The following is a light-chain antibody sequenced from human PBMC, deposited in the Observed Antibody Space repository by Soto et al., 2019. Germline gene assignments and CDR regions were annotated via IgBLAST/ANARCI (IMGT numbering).Light chain of an antibody. J-gene: IGKJ1*01. CDR3: MQALQTRT. CDR2: LGS. Sequence: DIVMTQSPLSLPVTPGEPASISCRSSQSLLHSNGYNYLDGYLQKPGQSPQLLIYLGSNRAAEVPGRFSHSGSGTDFTLKISRVGAVDFGVYYCMQALQTRTFGQGTEVEIK. V-gene: IGKV2-28*01. CDR1: QSLLHSNGYNY.